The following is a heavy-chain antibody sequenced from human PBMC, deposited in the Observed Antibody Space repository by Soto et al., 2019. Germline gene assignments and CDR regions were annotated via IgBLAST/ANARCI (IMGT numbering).Heavy chain of an antibody. Sequence: QVTLKESGPVLVNPTETLTLTCTVSGFSLSNARMGVSWIRQPPGKALEWLAHIFSNDEKSYSTSLKSRLTTSKDTSQSQVVLTMTNMDPVDTATYYCARFSSSWYRDLLYFDYWGQGTLVTVAS. D-gene: IGHD6-13*01. V-gene: IGHV2-26*01. CDR2: IFSNDEK. CDR1: GFSLSNARMG. J-gene: IGHJ4*02. CDR3: ARFSSSWYRDLLYFDY.